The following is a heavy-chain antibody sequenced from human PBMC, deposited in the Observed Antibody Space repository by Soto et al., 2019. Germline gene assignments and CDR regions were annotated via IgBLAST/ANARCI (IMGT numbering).Heavy chain of an antibody. CDR2: IYYSGSA. CDR3: ARLSVAGTGLDY. Sequence: PSETLSLTCTVSGGSISSSSCYWGWIRQPPGKGLEWIGSIYYSGSAFYNPSLKSRVTVSVDTSKNQFSLKLSSMTAADTAVSFCARLSVAGTGLDYWGQGTLVTVSS. V-gene: IGHV4-39*01. CDR1: GGSISSSSCY. J-gene: IGHJ4*02. D-gene: IGHD6-19*01.